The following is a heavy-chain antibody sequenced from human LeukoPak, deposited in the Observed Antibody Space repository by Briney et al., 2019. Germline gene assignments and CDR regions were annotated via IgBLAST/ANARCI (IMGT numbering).Heavy chain of an antibody. CDR3: ARSDCGGDCYETEYFQH. J-gene: IGHJ1*01. CDR1: GGSFSGYY. Sequence: SETLSLTCAVYGGSFSGYYWSWIRQPPGKRLEWIGEINHSGSTNYNPSLKSRVTISVDTSKNQFSLKLSSVTAADTAVYYCARSDCGGDCYETEYFQHWGQGTLVTVSS. CDR2: INHSGST. D-gene: IGHD2-21*02. V-gene: IGHV4-34*01.